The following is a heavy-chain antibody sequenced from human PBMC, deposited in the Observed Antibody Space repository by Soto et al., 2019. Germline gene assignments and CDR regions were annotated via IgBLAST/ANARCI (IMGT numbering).Heavy chain of an antibody. CDR3: ARWSGYADA. CDR1: GFSFSTYS. J-gene: IGHJ4*02. Sequence: GGSLRLSCAASGFSFSTYSIAWVRQAAGKGPQWVSGLSGGGANTFYIDSVRGRFTISVDNSKNTVYLQMDSLRADDTAVYYCARWSGYADAWGQGTLVTVSS. V-gene: IGHV3-23*01. CDR2: LSGGGANT. D-gene: IGHD4-17*01.